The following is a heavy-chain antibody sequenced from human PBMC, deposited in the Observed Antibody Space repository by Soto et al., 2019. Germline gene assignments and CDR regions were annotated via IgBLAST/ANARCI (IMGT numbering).Heavy chain of an antibody. CDR2: ISASGDRT. Sequence: DVQLLESGGGLAQPGGSLRISWLASGFTFSSYAMDWVRQAPGKGLDSIASISASGDRTYYADSVKGRLTISRDNSKNLLFLQMNSLRAEDTAVYYCEKRLATSDYYWYCLDVLGQGAAVTVSS. CDR1: GFTFSSYA. CDR3: EKRLATSDYYWYCLDV. V-gene: IGHV3-23*01. D-gene: IGHD2-2*01. J-gene: IGHJ6*03.